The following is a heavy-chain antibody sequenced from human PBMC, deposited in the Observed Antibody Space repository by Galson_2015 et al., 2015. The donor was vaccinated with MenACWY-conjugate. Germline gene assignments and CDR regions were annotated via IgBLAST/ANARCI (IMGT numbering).Heavy chain of an antibody. CDR1: GFPFSNHG. CDR3: AKIGKTGNWYFDL. Sequence: SLRLSCAASGFPFSNHGMSWARQAPGKGMEWVSSISNTGGLTYSDSVRGRFTSSRDNSKNTLYLQLNSLSAGDTAMYYCAKIGKTGNWYFDLWGRGTLVTVSS. V-gene: IGHV3-23*01. D-gene: IGHD3-10*01. CDR2: ISNTGGLT. J-gene: IGHJ2*01.